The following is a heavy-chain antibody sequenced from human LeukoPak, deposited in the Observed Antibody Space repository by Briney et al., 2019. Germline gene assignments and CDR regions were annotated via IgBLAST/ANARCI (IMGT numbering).Heavy chain of an antibody. J-gene: IGHJ4*02. CDR2: ISTYNGDT. Sequence: ASVKVSCKASGYTFKKYGISWVRQAPGQGLEWMGWISTYNGDTNYAQKFQGRVTMTTDTSTSTAYMELRSLRSDDTAVYYCARDPSNTSGWYIYFDYWGQGTLVTVSS. CDR3: ARDPSNTSGWYIYFDY. V-gene: IGHV1-18*01. CDR1: GYTFKKYG. D-gene: IGHD6-19*01.